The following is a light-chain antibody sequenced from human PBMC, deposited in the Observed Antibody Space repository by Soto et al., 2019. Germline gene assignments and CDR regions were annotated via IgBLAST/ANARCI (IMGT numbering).Light chain of an antibody. CDR1: QSISNW. J-gene: IGKJ2*01. V-gene: IGKV1-5*03. Sequence: DIQMTQSPSTLSASVGDTVTITCRASQSISNWLAWYQQKPGQAPKLLIHKASTLESGFPSRFSGSGSGTEFTLTISSQQPDDFATCYCQQYDRFPYTFGQGTKLDIK. CDR2: KAS. CDR3: QQYDRFPYT.